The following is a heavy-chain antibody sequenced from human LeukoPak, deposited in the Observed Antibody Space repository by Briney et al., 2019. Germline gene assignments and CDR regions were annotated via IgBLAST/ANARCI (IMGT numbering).Heavy chain of an antibody. D-gene: IGHD3-22*01. CDR1: GGSFSGHS. J-gene: IGHJ4*02. Sequence: SETLSLTCAVYGGSFSGHSWSWIRQAPGKGLEWVGEISHTGGINYNPSLKSRVTISADTSKNQFSLRLTSVTAADTAVYYCARHVHVSMIVVILSDYFDYWGRGTLVSVSS. CDR3: ARHVHVSMIVVILSDYFDY. V-gene: IGHV4-34*01. CDR2: ISHTGGI.